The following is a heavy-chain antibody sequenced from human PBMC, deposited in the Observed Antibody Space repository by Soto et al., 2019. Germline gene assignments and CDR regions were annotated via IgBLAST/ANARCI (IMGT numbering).Heavy chain of an antibody. CDR3: AREIVSHHFDS. Sequence: QVQLVQSGAEVKEPGASVILSCKASGYTFTSYYMHWVRQAPGQGLEWMGIINPSDGSTSYAQKFHGRVTMTRDTSPSTFYMELSSLRSDDTAVYYCAREIVSHHFDSWGQGTLVTVSS. CDR2: INPSDGST. V-gene: IGHV1-46*01. J-gene: IGHJ4*02. CDR1: GYTFTSYY. D-gene: IGHD3-16*02.